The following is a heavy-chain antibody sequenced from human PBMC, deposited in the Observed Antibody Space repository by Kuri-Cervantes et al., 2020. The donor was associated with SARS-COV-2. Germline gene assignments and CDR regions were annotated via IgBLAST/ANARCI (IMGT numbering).Heavy chain of an antibody. V-gene: IGHV3-23*01. J-gene: IGHJ4*02. D-gene: IGHD2-21*01. CDR2: ISGSGGST. CDR1: GFAFSSYA. CDR3: AKDPPYCGGDCYSFDY. Sequence: GGSLRLSCAASGFAFSSYAMGWVRQAPGKGLEWVSAISGSGGSTYYADSVKGRSTISRDNSKNTLYLQMNSLRAEDTAVYYCAKDPPYCGGDCYSFDYWGQGTLVTVSS.